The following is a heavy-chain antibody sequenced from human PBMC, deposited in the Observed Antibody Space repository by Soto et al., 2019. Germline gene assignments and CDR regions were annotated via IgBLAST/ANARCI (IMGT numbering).Heavy chain of an antibody. CDR3: AKDPTGTTRNFDC. CDR2: ISAGRSST. CDR1: GFSFSSYA. V-gene: IGHV3-23*01. D-gene: IGHD1-7*01. Sequence: EVQLLESGGGLVQPGGSLRLSCAASGFSFSSYAMSWVRQAPGKGLEWVSVISAGRSSTYYADAVKGRFTISRDNSKNQLYLQINSLRAEDTALYYCAKDPTGTTRNFDCWGQGTLVTVSS. J-gene: IGHJ4*02.